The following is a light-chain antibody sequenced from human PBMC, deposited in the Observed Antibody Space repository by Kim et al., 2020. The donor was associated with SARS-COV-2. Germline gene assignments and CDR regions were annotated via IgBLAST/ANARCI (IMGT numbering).Light chain of an antibody. J-gene: IGKJ2*01. CDR2: GAS. CDR3: QQYGYSPYT. V-gene: IGKV3-20*01. Sequence: EIVLTQSPGTLSLSPGERATLSCRASQSISSYFVAWYQQKPGQAPRLLVYGASSRTIGIPARFSGFGSGTDFSLTITSLEPEDSAMYYCQQYGYSPYTFGQGTKVDIK. CDR1: QSISSYF.